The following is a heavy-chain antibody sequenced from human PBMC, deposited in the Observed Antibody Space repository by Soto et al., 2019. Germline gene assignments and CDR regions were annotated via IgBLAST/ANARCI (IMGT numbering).Heavy chain of an antibody. CDR3: AKDIKPYSSSGHFDY. Sequence: EVKLVESGGGLVQPGRSLRLSCAASGLTFDDYAMHWVRQAPGQGLAWVSGISWNSGSIGYADSVKGRFTISRDNAKNSLYLQMNRLRAEYTALSYCAKDIKPYSSSGHFDYWGQGTLVTVSS. V-gene: IGHV3-9*01. CDR2: ISWNSGSI. CDR1: GLTFDDYA. J-gene: IGHJ4*02. D-gene: IGHD6-13*01.